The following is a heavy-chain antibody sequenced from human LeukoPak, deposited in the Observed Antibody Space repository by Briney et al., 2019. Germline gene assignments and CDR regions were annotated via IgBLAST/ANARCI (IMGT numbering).Heavy chain of an antibody. D-gene: IGHD5-18*01. CDR2: ISWSSGSI. Sequence: PGRSLRLSCAASGFTFDDYAMHWVRQAPGKGLEWVSGISWSSGSIVYADSVKGRFTISRDNAKNSLYLQMNSLRAEDTAVYYCARYSYGSYWYFDLWGRGTLVTVSS. V-gene: IGHV3-9*01. J-gene: IGHJ2*01. CDR3: ARYSYGSYWYFDL. CDR1: GFTFDDYA.